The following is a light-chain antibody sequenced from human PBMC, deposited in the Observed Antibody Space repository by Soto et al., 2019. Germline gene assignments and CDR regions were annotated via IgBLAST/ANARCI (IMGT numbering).Light chain of an antibody. CDR1: QSISSW. CDR3: QQYNSYPWT. Sequence: DIQMTQSPSPLSASVGDRVTITFRASQSISSWLAWYQQKPGKAPKLLIYKASSLESGVPSRFSGSGSGTEFTLTISSLQPDDFATDYCQQYNSYPWTFGQGPKVEIK. CDR2: KAS. V-gene: IGKV1-5*03. J-gene: IGKJ1*01.